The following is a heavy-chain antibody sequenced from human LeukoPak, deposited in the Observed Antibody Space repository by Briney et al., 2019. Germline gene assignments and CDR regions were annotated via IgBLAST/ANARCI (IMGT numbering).Heavy chain of an antibody. CDR2: ISAYNGNT. J-gene: IGHJ5*02. CDR3: ARDACSGCHNNWFDP. Sequence: GASVKVSCKASGYTFTTYGISWVRQAPGQGLEWMGWISAYNGNTNYAQKFRGRVTMTTDTSTSTAYMDLRSLRSDDTAVYYCARDACSGCHNNWFDPWGQGTLVTVSS. CDR1: GYTFTTYG. V-gene: IGHV1-18*01. D-gene: IGHD6-19*01.